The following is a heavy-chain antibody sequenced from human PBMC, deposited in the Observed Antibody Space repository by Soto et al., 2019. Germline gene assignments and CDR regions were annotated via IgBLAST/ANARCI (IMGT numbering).Heavy chain of an antibody. CDR1: GGSISSGGYS. Sequence: LSLTCAVSGGSISSGGYSWSWIRQPPGKGLEWIGYIYHSGSTYYNPSLKSRVTISVDRSKNQFSLKLSSVTAADTAVYYCARVRIGGPSGYSRAHYFDYWGQGTLVTVSS. CDR2: IYHSGST. CDR3: ARVRIGGPSGYSRAHYFDY. V-gene: IGHV4-30-2*01. D-gene: IGHD3-3*01. J-gene: IGHJ4*02.